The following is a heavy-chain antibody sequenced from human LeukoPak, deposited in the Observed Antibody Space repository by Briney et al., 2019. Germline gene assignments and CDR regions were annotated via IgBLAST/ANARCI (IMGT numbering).Heavy chain of an antibody. J-gene: IGHJ4*02. V-gene: IGHV1-2*02. CDR1: GYTFTAYN. Sequence: ASVKVSCEASGYTFTAYNIHWVRQAPGQGLEWVGYVNPYTGDTKFAQAFQGRVTMTRDTSISTGYMELSRLRADDTAVYYCLRDVHNFNDDYWGQGTLVTVSS. D-gene: IGHD5-12*01. CDR3: LRDVHNFNDDY. CDR2: VNPYTGDT.